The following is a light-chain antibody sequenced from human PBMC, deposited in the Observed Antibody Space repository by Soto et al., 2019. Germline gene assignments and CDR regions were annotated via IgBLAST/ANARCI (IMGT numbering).Light chain of an antibody. Sequence: EMVMTQSPVTLSLSPGERATLSCRASQSVGRNLTWYQQKPGQAPRLLIYGASNRSTGVPARFSGSGSGTEFSLTISSLQSEDFAIYHCQQYGGLPPAFGGGTKVEVK. CDR1: QSVGRN. V-gene: IGKV3-15*01. J-gene: IGKJ4*01. CDR3: QQYGGLPPA. CDR2: GAS.